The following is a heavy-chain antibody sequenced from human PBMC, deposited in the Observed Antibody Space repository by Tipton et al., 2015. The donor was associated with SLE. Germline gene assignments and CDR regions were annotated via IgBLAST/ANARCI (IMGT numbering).Heavy chain of an antibody. V-gene: IGHV3-11*05. CDR1: GFTFSDYY. Sequence: SLRLSCAASGFTFSDYYMSWIRQAPGKGLEWVSYISSSSSYTNYADFVKGRFTISRDNAKNSLYLQMNSLRAEDTAVYYCARDTSARVYFDYWGQGTLVTVSS. CDR3: ARDTSARVYFDY. J-gene: IGHJ4*02. CDR2: ISSSSSYT.